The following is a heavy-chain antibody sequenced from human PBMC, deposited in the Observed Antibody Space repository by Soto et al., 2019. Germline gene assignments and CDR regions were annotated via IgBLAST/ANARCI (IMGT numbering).Heavy chain of an antibody. CDR1: GYIFTNYW. J-gene: IGHJ4*01. V-gene: IGHV5-51*01. CDR3: ARLENLFDFDN. D-gene: IGHD2-21*01. CDR2: IYPGDSDT. Sequence: VESVTISCQVSGYIFTNYWIGWVLQMPGKGLEWMGIIYPGDSDTRYSPSFQGQVTISADKSISTAYLQWSSLKASDTAMYYCARLENLFDFDNWGQGTMVTVSS.